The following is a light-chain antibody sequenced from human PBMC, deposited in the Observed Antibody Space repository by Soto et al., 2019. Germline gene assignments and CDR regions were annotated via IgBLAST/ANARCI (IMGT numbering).Light chain of an antibody. CDR1: QSVSGY. CDR3: QERSNWVFT. J-gene: IGKJ3*01. CDR2: DAS. V-gene: IGKV3-11*01. Sequence: EIILTQSPATLSLSPGDRATLACRASQSVSGYLAWYQQKPGQAPRLLIYDASNRATGVPARFSGSGSGTDFTLTINSLEPEDSAFYYCQERSNWVFTFGPGTRINIK.